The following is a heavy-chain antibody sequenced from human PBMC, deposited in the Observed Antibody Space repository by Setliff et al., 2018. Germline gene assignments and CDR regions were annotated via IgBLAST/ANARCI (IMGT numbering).Heavy chain of an antibody. CDR3: ARTGAYRYFDH. V-gene: IGHV4-39*01. Sequence: LSLTCTVSGASISSGTYYWGWIRQPPGKGLEWIGRIHYLGTTYSNASLASRLTMSVDTSKNQFSLRLTSVTAADTAVYYCARTGAYRYFDHWGQGTLVTVSS. CDR2: IHYLGTT. D-gene: IGHD1-1*01. CDR1: GASISSGTYY. J-gene: IGHJ4*02.